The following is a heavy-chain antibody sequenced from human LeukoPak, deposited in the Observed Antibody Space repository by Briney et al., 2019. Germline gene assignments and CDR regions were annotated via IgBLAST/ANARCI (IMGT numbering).Heavy chain of an antibody. J-gene: IGHJ4*02. CDR2: INSDRSST. V-gene: IGHV3-74*01. CDR1: GFTFSSYW. CDR3: ARGGGATWIDFDY. D-gene: IGHD1-26*01. Sequence: PGGSLRLPCAASGFTFSSYWMHWVRQAPGKGLVWVSRINSDRSSTSYADPVKGRFTISRDNAKNTLYLQMNSLRAEDTAVYYCARGGGATWIDFDYWGQGTLVTVSS.